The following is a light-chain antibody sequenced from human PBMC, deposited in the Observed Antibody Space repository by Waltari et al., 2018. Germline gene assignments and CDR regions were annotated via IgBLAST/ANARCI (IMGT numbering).Light chain of an antibody. Sequence: DIVLTQSPATLSLSPGERALLSCRASQSVSNYVAWYQQKPGQAPVILISDESNRASGIPARFSGRGSGTEFTLIISSLEPEDFATYYCQQRTKWPRTFGQGT. CDR2: DES. CDR1: QSVSNY. J-gene: IGKJ1*01. V-gene: IGKV3-11*01. CDR3: QQRTKWPRT.